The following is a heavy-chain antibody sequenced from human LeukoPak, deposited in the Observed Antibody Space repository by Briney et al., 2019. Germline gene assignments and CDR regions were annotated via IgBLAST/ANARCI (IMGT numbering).Heavy chain of an antibody. CDR3: ALMGHLGNLATGLGY. D-gene: IGHD2-8*01. J-gene: IGHJ4*02. V-gene: IGHV3-23*01. CDR1: GFTFSSYA. CDR2: ISGSGGST. Sequence: GGSLRLSCAASGFTFSSYAMSWVRQAPGKGLEWVSAISGSGGSTYYADSVKGRFTISRDNSKNTLYLQMNSLRAEDTAVYYCALMGHLGNLATGLGYWGQGTLVTVSS.